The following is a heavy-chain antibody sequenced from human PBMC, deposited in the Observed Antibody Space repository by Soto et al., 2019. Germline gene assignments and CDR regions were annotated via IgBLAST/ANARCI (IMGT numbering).Heavy chain of an antibody. Sequence: EVQLVESGGGLVKPGGSLRLSCAASGFTFNNYGMNWVRQAPGKGLEWVSSISCSSSYIYYADSVKGRFTISRDNAKNSLYLQMNSVRAEDTAVYYCARVVDYCDPYYYYGMDVWGQGTTVTVSS. J-gene: IGHJ6*02. D-gene: IGHD3-22*01. CDR3: ARVVDYCDPYYYYGMDV. CDR2: ISCSSSYI. CDR1: GFTFNNYG. V-gene: IGHV3-21*01.